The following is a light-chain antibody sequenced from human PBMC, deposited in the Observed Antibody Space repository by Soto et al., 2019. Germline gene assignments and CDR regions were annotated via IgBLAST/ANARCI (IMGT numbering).Light chain of an antibody. CDR1: SSDVGAYTY. V-gene: IGLV2-14*01. CDR3: SSPTPSNTLV. J-gene: IGLJ2*01. CDR2: EVS. Sequence: QSALTQPASVSGSPGQSITISCTGTSSDVGAYTYVSWYQQPPGKDPKLMIFEVSDRLSGVCNRLFGSKSGNPAFLPNSGLQADDELDHYCSSPTPSNTLVFGGGTKLTVL.